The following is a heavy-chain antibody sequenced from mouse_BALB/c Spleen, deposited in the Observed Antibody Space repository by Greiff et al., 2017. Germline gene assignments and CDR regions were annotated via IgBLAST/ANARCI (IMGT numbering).Heavy chain of an antibody. CDR1: GYAFTSYN. V-gene: IGHV1S135*01. CDR3: AIYYGNYGCAY. CDR2: IDPYNGGT. J-gene: IGHJ3*01. Sequence: EVQRVESGPELVKPGASVKVSCKASGYAFTSYNMYWVKQSHGKSLEWIGYIDPYNGGTSYNQKFKGKATLTVDKSSSTAYMHLNSLTAEDSAVYYCAIYYGNYGCAYWGQGTLVTVSA. D-gene: IGHD2-1*01.